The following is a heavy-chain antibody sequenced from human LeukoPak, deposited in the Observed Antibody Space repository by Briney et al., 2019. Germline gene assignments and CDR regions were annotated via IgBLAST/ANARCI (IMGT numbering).Heavy chain of an antibody. D-gene: IGHD2/OR15-2a*01. Sequence: PGRSLRLSCAASGFTSSSYSMNWVRQAPGKGLEWVSSISSSGSYIYYADSVKGRFTISRDNANKSLYLQLNSLRAEDTAVYFCAREPIYGLNFDYWGQGTLVTVSS. CDR3: AREPIYGLNFDY. J-gene: IGHJ4*02. CDR1: GFTSSSYS. CDR2: ISSSGSYI. V-gene: IGHV3-21*01.